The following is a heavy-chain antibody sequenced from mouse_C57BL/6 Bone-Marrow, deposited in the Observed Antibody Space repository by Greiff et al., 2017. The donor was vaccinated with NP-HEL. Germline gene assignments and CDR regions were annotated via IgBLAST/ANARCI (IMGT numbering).Heavy chain of an antibody. V-gene: IGHV1-47*01. J-gene: IGHJ2*01. Sequence: VQLKESGAELVKPGASVKMSCKASGYTFTTYPIEWMKQNHGKSLEWIGNFHPYNDDTKYNEKFKGKATLTVEKSSSTVYLELSRLTSDDSAVYYCARRNVYYGSLFDYWGQGTTLTVSS. CDR3: ARRNVYYGSLFDY. CDR1: GYTFTTYP. CDR2: FHPYNDDT. D-gene: IGHD1-1*01.